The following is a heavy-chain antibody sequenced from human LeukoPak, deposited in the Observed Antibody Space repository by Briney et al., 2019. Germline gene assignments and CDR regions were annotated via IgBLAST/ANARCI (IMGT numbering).Heavy chain of an antibody. CDR2: IIATGDNT. D-gene: IGHD3-22*01. CDR3: AKGLSGSSKTSDY. Sequence: GRSLRLSCAASGFTFNNYAMTWVRQAPGKGLEWVSTIIATGDNTYYADSVKGRFTISRDNSKNTLYLQMNGLRAEDTAVYYCAKGLSGSSKTSDYWGQGTLVTVSS. CDR1: GFTFNNYA. V-gene: IGHV3-23*01. J-gene: IGHJ4*02.